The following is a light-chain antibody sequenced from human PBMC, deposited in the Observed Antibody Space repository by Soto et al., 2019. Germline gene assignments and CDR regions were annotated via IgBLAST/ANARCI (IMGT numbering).Light chain of an antibody. CDR2: KAS. CDR3: QHYNSYSEA. V-gene: IGKV1-5*03. Sequence: DIQMTQSPSTLSASLGDRVTITCRASQSIGDSLAWYQQRPGKAPNLLIYKASTLAGGVPSRFSGSGSGTQFTLTITSLQPDDFATYYCQHYNSYSEAFGQGTKVDIK. J-gene: IGKJ1*01. CDR1: QSIGDS.